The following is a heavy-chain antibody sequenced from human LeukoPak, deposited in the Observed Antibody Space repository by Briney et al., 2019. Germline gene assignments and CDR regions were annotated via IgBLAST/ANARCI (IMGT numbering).Heavy chain of an antibody. CDR3: AKDIEAQVDEYYFDY. CDR2: ISSSGSTI. D-gene: IGHD3-16*02. CDR1: GFTFSSYE. J-gene: IGHJ4*02. Sequence: GGSLRLSCAASGFTFSSYEMNWVRQAPGKGLEWVSYISSSGSTIYYADSVKGRFTISRDNSKNTLYLQMNSLRAEDTAVYYCAKDIEAQVDEYYFDYWGQGTLVTVSS. V-gene: IGHV3-48*03.